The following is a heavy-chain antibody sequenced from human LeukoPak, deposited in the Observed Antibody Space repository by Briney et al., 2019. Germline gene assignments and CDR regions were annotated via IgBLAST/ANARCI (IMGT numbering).Heavy chain of an antibody. CDR1: GFTFSSYE. CDR2: IWIDSGNT. D-gene: IGHD5-24*01. V-gene: IGHV3-48*03. CDR3: ARDYKYAFDN. J-gene: IGHJ4*02. Sequence: GGSLRLSCAASGFTFSSYEMNWVRQAPGKGLEWISYIWIDSGNTNYADSVKGRFPISRDKAKNTLYLQMNSLRVEDTAVYYCARDYKYAFDNWGQGTMVTVSS.